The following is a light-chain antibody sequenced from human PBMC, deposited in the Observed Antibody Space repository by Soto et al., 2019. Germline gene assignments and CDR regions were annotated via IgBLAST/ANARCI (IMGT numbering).Light chain of an antibody. Sequence: EIVLTQSPGTLSLSPGERATHSCRDSQSVSSSYLSWYQQKPCQAPRLLIYGASSRATVIPDRFSGSWSGTDFTLTISRLEPEDFAVYYCQQYGSSRTFGGGTKVDIK. CDR3: QQYGSSRT. CDR1: QSVSSSY. CDR2: GAS. J-gene: IGKJ4*01. V-gene: IGKV3-20*01.